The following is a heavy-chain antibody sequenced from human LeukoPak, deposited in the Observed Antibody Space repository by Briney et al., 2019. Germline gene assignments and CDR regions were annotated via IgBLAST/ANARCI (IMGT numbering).Heavy chain of an antibody. V-gene: IGHV3-30-3*01. CDR1: GFTFSSYA. J-gene: IGHJ4*02. CDR3: ARAGGGYSYGYLPFDY. Sequence: GRSLRLSCAASGFTFSSYAMHWVRQAPGKGLEWVAVISYDGSNKYYADSVKGRFTISRDNSKNTLYLQMNSLRAEDTAVYYCARAGGGYSYGYLPFDYWGQGTLVTVSS. CDR2: ISYDGSNK. D-gene: IGHD5-18*01.